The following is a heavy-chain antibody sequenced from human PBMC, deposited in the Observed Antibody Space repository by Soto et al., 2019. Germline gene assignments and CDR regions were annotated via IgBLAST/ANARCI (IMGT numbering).Heavy chain of an antibody. D-gene: IGHD5-12*01. CDR1: GGSISSGGYS. CDR3: AAGGGLPRYY. CDR2: IYHSGST. Sequence: QLQLQESGSGLVKPSQTLSLTCAVSGGSISSGGYSWSWIRQPPGKGLEWIGYIYHSGSTYYNPSLESRVSIPXDRSKSQFSLKLRSVTAADTAVYYCAAGGGLPRYYWGQGTLVTVSS. J-gene: IGHJ4*02. V-gene: IGHV4-30-2*01.